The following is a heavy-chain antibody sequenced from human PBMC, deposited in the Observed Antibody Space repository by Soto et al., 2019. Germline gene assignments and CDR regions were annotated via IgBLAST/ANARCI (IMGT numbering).Heavy chain of an antibody. D-gene: IGHD2-2*01. J-gene: IGHJ4*02. CDR2: VYYSGTT. CDR3: ARAGSTWRYFFEY. CDR1: GGSINSYY. V-gene: IGHV4-59*01. Sequence: SETLSLTCTVSGGSINSYYWSWIRQSPGKGLEWIGYVYYSGTTYYNPPLQSRVTISVDTSKKQFSLKVRSVTAADMAIYFCARAGSTWRYFFEYWGQGSLVTVSS.